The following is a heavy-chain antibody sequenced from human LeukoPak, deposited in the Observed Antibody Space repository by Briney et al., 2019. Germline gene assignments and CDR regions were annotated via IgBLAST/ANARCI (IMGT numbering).Heavy chain of an antibody. J-gene: IGHJ5*01. V-gene: IGHV1-2*02. CDR2: INPNSGGT. Sequence: ASVKVSCKASGYTFTGYYMHWVRQAPGQGLEWMGWINPNSGGTNYAQKFQGRVTMTRDTSISTAYMELSRLRSDDTAVYYCAREPPTPYGPGSFYNAVDPLASWGHGSLVTVSS. CDR3: AREPPTPYGPGSFYNAVDPLAS. D-gene: IGHD3-10*01. CDR1: GYTFTGYY.